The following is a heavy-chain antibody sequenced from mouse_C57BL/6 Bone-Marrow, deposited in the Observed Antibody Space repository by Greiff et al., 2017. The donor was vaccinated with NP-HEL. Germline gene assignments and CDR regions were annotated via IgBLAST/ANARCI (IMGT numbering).Heavy chain of an antibody. CDR2: IYPGSGST. CDR1: GYTFTSYW. V-gene: IGHV1-55*01. CDR3: ASQGVATDY. J-gene: IGHJ2*01. D-gene: IGHD1-1*01. Sequence: QVQLEQPGAELVKPGASVKMSCKASGYTFTSYWITWVKQRPGQGLEWIGDIYPGSGSTNYNEKFKSKGTLTVDTSSSTAYMQLSSLTSEDSAVYYCASQGVATDYWGQGTTLTVSS.